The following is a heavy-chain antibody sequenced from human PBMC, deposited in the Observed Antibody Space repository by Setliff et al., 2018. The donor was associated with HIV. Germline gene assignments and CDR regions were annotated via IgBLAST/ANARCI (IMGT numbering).Heavy chain of an antibody. CDR3: AADPQTGTTSYEAFDI. CDR2: IVVGSGNT. V-gene: IGHV1-58*01. D-gene: IGHD1-7*01. Sequence: ASVKVSCKASGFTFTNSAVQWVRQARGQRLEWIGWIVVGSGNTNYAQRFQERVTITRDMSTSRAYMELSGLRTEDTAVYYCAADPQTGTTSYEAFDIWGQGTVVTVSS. CDR1: GFTFTNSA. J-gene: IGHJ3*02.